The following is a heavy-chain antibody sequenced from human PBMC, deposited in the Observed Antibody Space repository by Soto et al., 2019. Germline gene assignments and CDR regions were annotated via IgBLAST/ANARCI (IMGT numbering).Heavy chain of an antibody. CDR3: VKLTSRNTPNNYHSYLHV. J-gene: IGHJ6*04. CDR1: GGSINNYY. D-gene: IGHD4-4*01. CDR2: IHYSGST. V-gene: IGHV4-59*08. Sequence: QVQLQESGPGLVKPSETLSLTCTVSGGSINNYYWSWIRQPPGKGLEWIGYIHYSGSTNYNPSLESLAPTSADASKNQSSLKLSSVTAADTAVYYCVKLTSRNTPNNYHSYLHVWGEGSTVIVSS.